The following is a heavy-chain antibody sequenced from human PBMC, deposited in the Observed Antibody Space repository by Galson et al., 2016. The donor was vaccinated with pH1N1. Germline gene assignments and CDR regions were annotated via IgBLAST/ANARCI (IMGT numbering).Heavy chain of an antibody. J-gene: IGHJ4*02. Sequence: TLSLTCTVSGGSLSSSTFYGGWIRQPPGKGLEWIGNIHYSGFTHYNSSLQSRVTISVDTSENQFSLRLRSVTAADTAVYYCARLMRGSYPDPLYYFDFWGQGTLVTVSS. D-gene: IGHD1-26*01. CDR2: IHYSGFT. V-gene: IGHV4-39*01. CDR3: ARLMRGSYPDPLYYFDF. CDR1: GGSLSSSTFY.